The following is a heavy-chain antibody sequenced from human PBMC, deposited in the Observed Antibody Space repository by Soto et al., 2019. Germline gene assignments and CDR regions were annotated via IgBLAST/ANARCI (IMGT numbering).Heavy chain of an antibody. CDR1: GYTFTSYG. J-gene: IGHJ4*02. CDR3: ARDRIVLMVYANFDY. D-gene: IGHD2-8*01. V-gene: IGHV1-18*04. Sequence: ASVKVSCKASGYTFTSYGISWVRQAPGQGLEWMGWISAYNGNTNYAQKLQGRVTMTTDTSTSTAYMELRSLRSDDTAVYYCARDRIVLMVYANFDYWGQGTLVTVSS. CDR2: ISAYNGNT.